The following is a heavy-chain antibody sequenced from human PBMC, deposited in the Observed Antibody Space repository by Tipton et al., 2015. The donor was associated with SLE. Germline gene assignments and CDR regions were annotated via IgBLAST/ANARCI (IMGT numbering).Heavy chain of an antibody. CDR2: TYYRSKWYN. Sequence: GLVKPSQTLSLTCAISGDSVSNKTAAWNWIRQSPSRGLEWLGRTYYRSKWYNDYVISVRSRIIINPDTSKNHFSLQLSSVTPADTAVYYCARGALGYYYMDVWGKGTTVTVSS. J-gene: IGHJ6*03. V-gene: IGHV6-1*01. CDR1: GDSVSNKTAA. CDR3: ARGALGYYYMDV.